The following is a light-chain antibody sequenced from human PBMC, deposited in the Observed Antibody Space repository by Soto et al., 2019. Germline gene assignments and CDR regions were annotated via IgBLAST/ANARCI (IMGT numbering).Light chain of an antibody. CDR1: NIGSKS. CDR3: QVWDSSSDPWV. V-gene: IGLV3-21*04. CDR2: YGS. Sequence: SYELTQPPSVSVAPGKTARVTCGGDNIGSKSVPWYQQQPGQAPVLVIYYGSDRPSGIPERFSGSNSGNTATLTISRVEAGDEADYYCQVWDSSSDPWVFGGGTKLTVL. J-gene: IGLJ3*02.